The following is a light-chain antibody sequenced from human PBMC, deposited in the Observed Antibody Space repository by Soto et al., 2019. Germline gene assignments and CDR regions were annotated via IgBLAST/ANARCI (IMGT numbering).Light chain of an antibody. Sequence: QSVLAQPASVSGSPGQSITISCTGTSSDVGGYDYVSWYQQYPGKAPKLMIYEVSNRPSGVSHRFSGSKSGNTASLTISGLQAEDEADYYCFSYTTSSNYVFGSGTKVTVL. J-gene: IGLJ1*01. CDR2: EVS. V-gene: IGLV2-14*01. CDR3: FSYTTSSNYV. CDR1: SSDVGGYDY.